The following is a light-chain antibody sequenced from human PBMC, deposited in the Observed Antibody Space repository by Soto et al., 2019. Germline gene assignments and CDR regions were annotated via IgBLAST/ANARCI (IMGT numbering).Light chain of an antibody. Sequence: QSALTQPASVSGSPGPSITIPCTGTSGDVGSYNLVSWYQQHPGKAPKLLIYEVTERPSGVSNRFSGSKSGNTASLTISGLQPDDEADYYCCSYAGNSEVFGTGTKVTVL. J-gene: IGLJ1*01. V-gene: IGLV2-23*02. CDR3: CSYAGNSEV. CDR1: SGDVGSYNL. CDR2: EVT.